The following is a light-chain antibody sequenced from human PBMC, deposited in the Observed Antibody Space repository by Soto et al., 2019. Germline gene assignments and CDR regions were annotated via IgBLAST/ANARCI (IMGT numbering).Light chain of an antibody. CDR1: QSVSSSY. Sequence: TNSAGTLSLSPCERASLSCRATQSVSSSYLAWYQQKPGQAPRLLIYGASSRATGIPDRFSGSGSGTDFTLTISRLEPEDFAVYYCQQYGGSPWTFGQGTKVDIK. CDR2: GAS. V-gene: IGKV3-20*01. CDR3: QQYGGSPWT. J-gene: IGKJ1*01.